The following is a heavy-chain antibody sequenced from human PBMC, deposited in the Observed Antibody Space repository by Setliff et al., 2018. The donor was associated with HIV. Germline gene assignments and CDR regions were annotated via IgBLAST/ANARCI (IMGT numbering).Heavy chain of an antibody. Sequence: ASVKVSCKASGYTFTSYYMHWVRQAPGQGLEWMGIINPSGGSTNYAQKFQGRVTMTRDTSTSTVYMELSSLRSEDTSVYYCARAGRSGSYNHYYYYYMEVWGKGTTVTVSS. V-gene: IGHV1-46*01. J-gene: IGHJ6*03. CDR3: ARAGRSGSYNHYYYYYMEV. CDR1: GYTFTSYY. D-gene: IGHD1-26*01. CDR2: INPSGGST.